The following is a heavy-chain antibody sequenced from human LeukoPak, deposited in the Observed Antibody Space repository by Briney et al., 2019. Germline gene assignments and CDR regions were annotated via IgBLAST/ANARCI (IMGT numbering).Heavy chain of an antibody. CDR1: GYTFTGYY. CDR3: ARDADGYYDSSGYFDY. D-gene: IGHD3-22*01. V-gene: IGHV1-2*02. CDR2: INPNSGGT. J-gene: IGHJ4*02. Sequence: GASVKVSCKASGYTFTGYYMHWVRQAPGQGLEWMGWINPNSGGTNYAQKFQGRVTMTRDTSISTAYMELSRLRSDDTAVYYCARDADGYYDSSGYFDYWGQGTLVTVSS.